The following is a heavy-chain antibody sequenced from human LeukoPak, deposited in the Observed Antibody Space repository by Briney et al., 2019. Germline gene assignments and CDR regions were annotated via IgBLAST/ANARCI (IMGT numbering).Heavy chain of an antibody. CDR3: ATRITMVRGVMLGGDY. D-gene: IGHD3-10*01. CDR2: ISASGGST. Sequence: GGSLRLSCAASGVTFTSYAMNWVRQAPGKGLEWVSAISASGGSTYYADSVKGRFTISKDNSKNTLYLQMNSLRAEDTALYYCATRITMVRGVMLGGDYWGQGNLVTVFS. V-gene: IGHV3-23*01. CDR1: GVTFTSYA. J-gene: IGHJ4*02.